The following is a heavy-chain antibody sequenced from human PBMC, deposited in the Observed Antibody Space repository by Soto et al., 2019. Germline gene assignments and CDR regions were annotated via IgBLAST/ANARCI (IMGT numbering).Heavy chain of an antibody. Sequence: PSETLSLTCTVSGGSISSGGHYWTWIRQHPGKGLEWIGYNYYSGITYYNPSLKSRVTISLDTSKNQFSLKLSSVTAADTAVYYCARGSSIAGLYYGMDVWGQGTTVTVSS. CDR1: GGSISSGGHY. V-gene: IGHV4-31*03. CDR3: ARGSSIAGLYYGMDV. CDR2: NYYSGIT. D-gene: IGHD6-6*01. J-gene: IGHJ6*02.